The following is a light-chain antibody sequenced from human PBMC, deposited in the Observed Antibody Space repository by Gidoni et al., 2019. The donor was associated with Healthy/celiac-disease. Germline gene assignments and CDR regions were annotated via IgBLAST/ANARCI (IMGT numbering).Light chain of an antibody. V-gene: IGKV1-39*01. CDR2: AAS. J-gene: IGKJ2*01. CDR3: QQSYSTPRT. CDR1: QSISSY. Sequence: DMQMSQSPSSLSASVGDRVTITCRASQSISSYLNWYQQKPGKAPKLLLYAASSLQSGVPSRFSGSGSGTDFTLTISSLQPEDFATYYCQQSYSTPRTLGQGTQLEIK.